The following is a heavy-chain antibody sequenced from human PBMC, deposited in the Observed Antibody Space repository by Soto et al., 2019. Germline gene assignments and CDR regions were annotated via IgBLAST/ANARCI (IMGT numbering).Heavy chain of an antibody. CDR1: GGSISSGGYS. V-gene: IGHV4-30-2*01. J-gene: IGHJ4*02. CDR2: IYHSGST. Sequence: SETLSLTCAVSGGSISSGGYSWSWIRQPPGKGLEWIGYIYHSGSTYYNPSLKSRVTISVDRSKNQFSLKLSSVTAADTAVYYCARSSVSSGYSGADYWGPGTLVTVSS. CDR3: ARSSVSSGYSGADY. D-gene: IGHD3-22*01.